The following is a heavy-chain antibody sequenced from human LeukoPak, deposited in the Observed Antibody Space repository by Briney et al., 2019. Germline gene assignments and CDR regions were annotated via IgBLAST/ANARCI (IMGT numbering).Heavy chain of an antibody. CDR2: VFYSGNT. CDR3: AGGTTGYHYYLDV. V-gene: IGHV4-59*01. J-gene: IGHJ6*03. Sequence: PSETLSLTCSVSSDSTRRYYWSWLRQPPGKGLEWIGYVFYSGNTIYNPSLKSRLTISIDTSKNQFSLRLSSVTAADTAVYYCAGGTTGYHYYLDVWGKGITVPVSS. D-gene: IGHD1-7*01. CDR1: SDSTRRYY.